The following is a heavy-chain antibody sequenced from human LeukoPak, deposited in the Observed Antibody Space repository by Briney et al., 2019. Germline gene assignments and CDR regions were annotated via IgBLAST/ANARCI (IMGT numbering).Heavy chain of an antibody. CDR3: ARDGRVAHSNTGSPSLY. D-gene: IGHD4-11*01. V-gene: IGHV3-53*01. Sequence: GGSLRLSCAASGFTVSSNYMSWVRQAPGKGLEWVSVIYSGGSTYYADSVKGRFTISGDNAKNSLYLQMNSLRAEDTAVYYCARDGRVAHSNTGSPSLYWGQGTLVTVSS. CDR1: GFTVSSNY. J-gene: IGHJ4*02. CDR2: IYSGGST.